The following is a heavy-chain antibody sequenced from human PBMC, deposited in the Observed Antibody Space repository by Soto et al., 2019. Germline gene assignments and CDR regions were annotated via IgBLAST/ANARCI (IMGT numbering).Heavy chain of an antibody. D-gene: IGHD3-10*01. CDR2: IYYSGST. CDR1: GGSISSWY. V-gene: IGHV4-59*01. CDR3: ARVGYYGSGSMDV. Sequence: SETLSLTCTVSGGSISSWYWSWIRQPPGKGLEWIGYIYYSGSTNYNPSLKSRVTISVDTSKNQFSLKLSSVTAADTAVYYCARVGYYGSGSMDVWGQGTTVTVSS. J-gene: IGHJ6*02.